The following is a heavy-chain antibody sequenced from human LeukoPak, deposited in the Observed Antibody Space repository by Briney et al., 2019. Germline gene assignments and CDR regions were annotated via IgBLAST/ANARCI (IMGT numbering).Heavy chain of an antibody. D-gene: IGHD3-22*01. CDR1: GFTFSNYG. V-gene: IGHV3-33*01. J-gene: IGHJ4*02. Sequence: QPGRSLRLSCAASGFTFSNYGMHWVRQAPGKGLEWVAVIWDDGSNEYYADSVKGRFTISRDNAKNTLYLQMNSLRAEDTAVYYCARLRYDSSGRFFDNWGQGTLVTVSS. CDR3: ARLRYDSSGRFFDN. CDR2: IWDDGSNE.